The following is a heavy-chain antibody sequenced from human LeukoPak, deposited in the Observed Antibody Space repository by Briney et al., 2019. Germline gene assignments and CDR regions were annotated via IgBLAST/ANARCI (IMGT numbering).Heavy chain of an antibody. CDR3: ARDRSFGYGSHFDY. CDR1: GDSFSSNSAA. D-gene: IGHD5-18*01. CDR2: TFYRSKWHN. Sequence: SQTLSLTCAIPGDSFSSNSAAWNWLRQSPSSGLEWLGRTFYRSKWHNDYAVSVKGRITINPDTSKNHFYLQLNSVTPEDTAVYYCARDRSFGYGSHFDYWGQGTLVTVSS. J-gene: IGHJ4*02. V-gene: IGHV6-1*01.